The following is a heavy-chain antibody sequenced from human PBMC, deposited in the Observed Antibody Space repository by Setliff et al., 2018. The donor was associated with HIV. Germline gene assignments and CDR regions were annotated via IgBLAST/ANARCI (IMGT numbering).Heavy chain of an antibody. D-gene: IGHD2-8*01. V-gene: IGHV1-18*04. CDR2: IGTYSGNA. Sequence: ASVKVSCKASGYSFSDYYIHWVRQAPGQGLEYLGWIGTYSGNAEYAQSVQGRVTMTRDTSTGTVYMDLRSLRSDDTAMYYCAREKYGDKFDYWGQGTLVTVSS. CDR1: GYSFSDYY. J-gene: IGHJ4*02. CDR3: AREKYGDKFDY.